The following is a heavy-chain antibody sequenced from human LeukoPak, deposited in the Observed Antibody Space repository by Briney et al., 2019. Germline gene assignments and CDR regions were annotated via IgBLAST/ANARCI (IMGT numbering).Heavy chain of an antibody. CDR2: IGSGAKSYAT. J-gene: IGHJ4*02. CDR1: GSTFSCSA. CDR3: ARTYYDILTGYNPYFDY. V-gene: IGHV3-73*01. D-gene: IGHD3-9*01. Sequence: GGSLRLSCAASGSTFSCSAMHWVRQAPGKGLEWVGQIGSGAKSYATAYAASVKGRFTISRDDSKNTAYLQMNSLRAEDTAVYYCARTYYDILTGYNPYFDYWGQGILVTVSS.